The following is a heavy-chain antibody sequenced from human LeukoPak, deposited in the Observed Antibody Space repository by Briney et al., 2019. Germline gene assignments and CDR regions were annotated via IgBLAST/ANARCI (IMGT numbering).Heavy chain of an antibody. J-gene: IGHJ4*02. CDR3: AKDNDFWSGYYPFDY. V-gene: IGHV3-23*01. D-gene: IGHD3-3*01. CDR2: ISGSGGST. CDR1: GFTFSSYA. Sequence: SGGSLRLSCAASGFTFSSYAMSWVRQAPGKGLEWVSAISGSGGSTYYADSVKGRFTISRDNSKNTLYLQMNSLRAEDTAVYYCAKDNDFWSGYYPFDYWGQGTLVTVSS.